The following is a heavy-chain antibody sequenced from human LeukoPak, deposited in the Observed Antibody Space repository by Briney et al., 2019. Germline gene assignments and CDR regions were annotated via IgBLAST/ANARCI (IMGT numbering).Heavy chain of an antibody. Sequence: ASVKVSCKASGGTFSSYAISWVRQAPGQGLEWMGRIIPILGIANYAQKFQGRVTITADKSTSTAYMELSSLRSEDTAVYYCARAEFLGVATIFSPGYGMDVWGQGTTVTVSS. CDR1: GGTFSSYA. D-gene: IGHD5-12*01. CDR2: IIPILGIA. V-gene: IGHV1-69*04. J-gene: IGHJ6*02. CDR3: ARAEFLGVATIFSPGYGMDV.